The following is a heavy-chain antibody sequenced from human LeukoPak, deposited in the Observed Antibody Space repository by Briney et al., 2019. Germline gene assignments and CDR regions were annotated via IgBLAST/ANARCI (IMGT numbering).Heavy chain of an antibody. D-gene: IGHD3-22*01. Sequence: GGSLRLSCAASGFTFTNYDMSWVRQAPGKGLEWVSTIRASGDNTYYADSMKGRIAIFRDNAKNTLYLQMNALIPEDTAVYHCSNGGDPYEGHLDCWGQGTLVTVSS. J-gene: IGHJ4*02. CDR3: SNGGDPYEGHLDC. V-gene: IGHV3-23*01. CDR2: IRASGDNT. CDR1: GFTFTNYD.